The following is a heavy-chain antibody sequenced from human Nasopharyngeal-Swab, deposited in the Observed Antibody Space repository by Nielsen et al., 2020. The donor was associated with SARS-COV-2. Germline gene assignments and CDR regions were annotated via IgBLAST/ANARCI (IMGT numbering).Heavy chain of an antibody. CDR3: ARDGLDYDFWSAYFMDV. J-gene: IGHJ6*02. D-gene: IGHD3-3*01. V-gene: IGHV3-21*01. CDR2: ISNSRSYI. CDR1: GFTFNNYN. Sequence: GGSLRLSCAASGFTFNNYNFHWVRQAPGKGLEWVSSISNSRSYIYYADPVKGRFTISRDNAKNSLYLQMNSLRAEDTAVYYCARDGLDYDFWSAYFMDVWGQGTTVTVSS.